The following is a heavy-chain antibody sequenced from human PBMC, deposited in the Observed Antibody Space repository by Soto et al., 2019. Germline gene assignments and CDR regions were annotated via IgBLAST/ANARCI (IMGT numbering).Heavy chain of an antibody. CDR2: IIPIFGTA. J-gene: IGHJ3*02. CDR3: ARVGLAYCGGDCYAGAFDI. D-gene: IGHD2-21*02. V-gene: IGHV1-69*01. Sequence: QVQLVQSGAEVKKPGSSVKVSCKASGGTFSSYAISWVRQAPGQGLEWMGGIIPIFGTANYAQKFQGRVTITADESTSTAYMELSSLRSEDTAVYYCARVGLAYCGGDCYAGAFDIWGQGTIVTVSS. CDR1: GGTFSSYA.